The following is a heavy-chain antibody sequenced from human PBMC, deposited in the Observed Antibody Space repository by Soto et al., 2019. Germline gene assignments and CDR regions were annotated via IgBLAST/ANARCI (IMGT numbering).Heavy chain of an antibody. Sequence: QLLQSGGGLVQPGGSLTLSCAASGFTFGTTDMSWVRQAPGEGLEWVSTIDGSGGITYYADSVKGRFTSSRDNSRNTVYLQINSLRGDDTALYYCVKNSGWLNTWGQGDLVTVS. CDR2: IDGSGGIT. CDR3: VKNSGWLNT. CDR1: GFTFGTTD. V-gene: IGHV3-23*01. J-gene: IGHJ5*02. D-gene: IGHD3-9*01.